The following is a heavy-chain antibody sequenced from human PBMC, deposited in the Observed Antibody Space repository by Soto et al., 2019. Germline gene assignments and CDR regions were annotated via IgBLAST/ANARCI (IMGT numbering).Heavy chain of an antibody. Sequence: SETLSLSCAVYGGSFSGYYWSWIRQPPGKGLEWIGEINHSGSTNYNPSLKSRVTISVDTSKNQFSLKLSSVTAADTAVYYCARGEYSSSLGFDYWGQGTLVTVSS. CDR2: INHSGST. J-gene: IGHJ4*02. CDR1: GGSFSGYY. V-gene: IGHV4-34*01. CDR3: ARGEYSSSLGFDY. D-gene: IGHD6-6*01.